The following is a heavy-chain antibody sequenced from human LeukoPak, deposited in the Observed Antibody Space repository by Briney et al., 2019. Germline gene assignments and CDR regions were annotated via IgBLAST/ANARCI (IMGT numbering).Heavy chain of an antibody. CDR2: IYPGDSDT. V-gene: IGHV5-51*01. J-gene: IGHJ6*02. Sequence: GESLKISCKGSGYSFTSYWIGWVRQMPGKGLEWMGIIYPGDSDTTYSSSFQGQATISADKSISTAYLQWSSLKASDTAMYYCARRDGYCSSTSCYADYYYGMDVWGQGTTVTVSS. CDR1: GYSFTSYW. D-gene: IGHD2-2*01. CDR3: ARRDGYCSSTSCYADYYYGMDV.